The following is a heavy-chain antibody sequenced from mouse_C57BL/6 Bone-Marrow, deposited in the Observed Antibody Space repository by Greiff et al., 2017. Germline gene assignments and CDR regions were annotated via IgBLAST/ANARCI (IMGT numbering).Heavy chain of an antibody. D-gene: IGHD2-2*01. CDR1: GYTFTDYN. CDR2: INPNNGGT. Sequence: VQLKQSGPELVKPGASVKMSCKASGYTFTDYNMHWVKQSHGKSLEWIGYINPNNGGTSYNQKFKGKATLTVNKSSSTAYMELRSLTSEDSAFYYCANARLWLRRYYYAMDYWGQGTSVTVSS. J-gene: IGHJ4*01. CDR3: ANARLWLRRYYYAMDY. V-gene: IGHV1-22*01.